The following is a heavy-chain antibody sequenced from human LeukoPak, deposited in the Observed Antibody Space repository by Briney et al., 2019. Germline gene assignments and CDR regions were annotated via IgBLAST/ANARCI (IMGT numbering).Heavy chain of an antibody. CDR2: IWDDGNNK. CDR1: GFSFSNHG. V-gene: IGHV3-33*01. Sequence: GGSLRLSCAASGFSFSNHGMHWVRQAPGKRLEWVAVIWDDGNNKRYANSVNGRFTISRDNSENTLYLQMNGLTAEDTAMYYCARDRRRGYSSSQTNFDYWGQGTLVTVSS. D-gene: IGHD6-6*01. J-gene: IGHJ4*02. CDR3: ARDRRRGYSSSQTNFDY.